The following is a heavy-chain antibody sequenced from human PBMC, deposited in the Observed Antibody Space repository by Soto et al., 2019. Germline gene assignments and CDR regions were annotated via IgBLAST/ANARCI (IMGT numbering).Heavy chain of an antibody. V-gene: IGHV3-23*01. Sequence: GGSLRLSCAASGFTFDSYAMTWVRLTPGKGLEWVSTISGSGAMTYHADSVKGRFTVSRDNSRNTLYLQMNGLSAEDTAIYYCAKNFGYRYSSDTGDTWGQGTLVTVS. J-gene: IGHJ5*02. CDR1: GFTFDSYA. D-gene: IGHD3-16*02. CDR3: AKNFGYRYSSDTGDT. CDR2: ISGSGAMT.